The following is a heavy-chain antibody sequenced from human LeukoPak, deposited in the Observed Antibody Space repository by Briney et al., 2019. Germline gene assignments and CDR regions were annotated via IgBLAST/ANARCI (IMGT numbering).Heavy chain of an antibody. Sequence: SETLSLTCTVSGGSISSSSYYWGWIRQPPGKGLEWIGSIYYSGSTYYNPSLKSRVTISVDTSKNQFSLKLSSVTAADTAVYYCARGQPIAGTTIVYFDYWGQGTLVTVSS. CDR3: ARGQPIAGTTIVYFDY. V-gene: IGHV4-39*01. J-gene: IGHJ4*02. CDR2: IYYSGST. CDR1: GGSISSSSYY. D-gene: IGHD1-7*01.